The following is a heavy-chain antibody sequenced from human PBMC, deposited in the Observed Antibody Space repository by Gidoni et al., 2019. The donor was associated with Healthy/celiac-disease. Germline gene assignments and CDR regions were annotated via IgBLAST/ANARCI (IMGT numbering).Heavy chain of an antibody. J-gene: IGHJ6*01. Sequence: QVQLQQWGAGLFNPSETLSLPCAFYGGSFSGYYWSWIRQPPGKGLEWIGEINHSGSTNYNTSLKSRVTISVETSKNQFSLKLRSVTAADTAVYYCARVDDYYYYGMDVWGQGTTVTVSS. CDR3: ARVDDYYYYGMDV. CDR2: INHSGST. CDR1: GGSFSGYY. V-gene: IGHV4-34*01.